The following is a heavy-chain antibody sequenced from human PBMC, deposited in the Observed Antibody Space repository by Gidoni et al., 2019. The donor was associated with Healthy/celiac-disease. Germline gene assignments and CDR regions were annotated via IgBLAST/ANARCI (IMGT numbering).Heavy chain of an antibody. CDR2: ISGSGGST. D-gene: IGHD6-6*01. Sequence: EVPLLESGGGLVQPGGSLRLSCAASGFTFSSYAMSWVRQAPGKGLEWVSAISGSGGSTYYADSVKGRFTISRDNSKNTLYLQMNSLRAEDTAVYYCANAYTEYSSPPGWIDYWGQGTLVTVSS. CDR1: GFTFSSYA. V-gene: IGHV3-23*01. J-gene: IGHJ4*02. CDR3: ANAYTEYSSPPGWIDY.